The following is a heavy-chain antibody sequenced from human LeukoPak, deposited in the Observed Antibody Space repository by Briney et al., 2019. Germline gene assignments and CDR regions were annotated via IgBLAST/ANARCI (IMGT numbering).Heavy chain of an antibody. Sequence: SETLSLTCIVSGGSISNYYWSWIRQPPGKGLEWIGNIYYSGTTNQNPSLKGRVTMSVDTSKKQFSLRLNSVTAADTAVYYCARDRVVAGNYYGMDVWGQGTTVTVSS. CDR2: IYYSGTT. D-gene: IGHD6-19*01. V-gene: IGHV4-59*01. CDR1: GGSISNYY. CDR3: ARDRVVAGNYYGMDV. J-gene: IGHJ6*02.